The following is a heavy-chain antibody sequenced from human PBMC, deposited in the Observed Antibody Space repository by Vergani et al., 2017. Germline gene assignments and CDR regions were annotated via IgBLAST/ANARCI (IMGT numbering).Heavy chain of an antibody. CDR1: GFTFDDYA. D-gene: IGHD4-17*01. CDR2: ISWNSGSI. J-gene: IGHJ6*02. CDR3: AKDIGGDYVRYYYGMDV. V-gene: IGHV3-9*01. Sequence: EVQLVESGGGLVQPGRSLRLSCAASGFTFDDYAMHWVRQAPGKDLEWVSGISWNSGSIGYADSVKGRFTISRDNAKNSLYLQMNSLRAEDTALYYCAKDIGGDYVRYYYGMDVWGQGTTVTVSS.